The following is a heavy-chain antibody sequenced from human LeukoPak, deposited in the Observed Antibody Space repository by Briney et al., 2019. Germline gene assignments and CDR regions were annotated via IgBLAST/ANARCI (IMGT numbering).Heavy chain of an antibody. CDR3: ARDEEYYDYVWGSLELDY. CDR1: GYTFTSYG. V-gene: IGHV1-18*01. Sequence: GASVKVSCKASGYTFTSYGISRVRQAPGQGLEWMGWISAYNGNTNYAQKLQGRVTMTTDTSTSTAYMELRSLRSDDTAVYYCARDEEYYDYVWGSLELDYWGQGTLVTVSS. J-gene: IGHJ4*02. D-gene: IGHD3-16*01. CDR2: ISAYNGNT.